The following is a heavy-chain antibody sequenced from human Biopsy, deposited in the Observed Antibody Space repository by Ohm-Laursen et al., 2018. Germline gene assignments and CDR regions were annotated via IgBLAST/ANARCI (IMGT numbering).Heavy chain of an antibody. Sequence: ASVKVSCKASGYTFTVYDINWVRQASGQGLEWVGWMTPKTGKTGYTQKLQGRLTMTRDTSTSTAYMELSSLRSEDTAIYYCARGGYDYDYWGQGTLVTVSS. CDR2: MTPKTGKT. J-gene: IGHJ4*02. D-gene: IGHD5-12*01. CDR1: GYTFTVYD. CDR3: ARGGYDYDY. V-gene: IGHV1-8*01.